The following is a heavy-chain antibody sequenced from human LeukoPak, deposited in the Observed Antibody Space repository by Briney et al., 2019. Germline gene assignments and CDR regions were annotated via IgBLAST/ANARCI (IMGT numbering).Heavy chain of an antibody. V-gene: IGHV3-15*01. Sequence: PGGSLRLSCAASGFTFSNAWMSWVRQAPGKGLEWVGRIKSKTDGGTTDYAAAVKGRFTISRDDSKNTLYLQMNSLKTEDTAVYYCTTVGTYYNFWSGPPGRDVWGKGTTVTVSS. J-gene: IGHJ6*04. CDR1: GFTFSNAW. D-gene: IGHD3-3*01. CDR2: IKSKTDGGTT. CDR3: TTVGTYYNFWSGPPGRDV.